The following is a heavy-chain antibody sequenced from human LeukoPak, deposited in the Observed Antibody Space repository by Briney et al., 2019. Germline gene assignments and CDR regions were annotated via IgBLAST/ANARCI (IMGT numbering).Heavy chain of an antibody. Sequence: SGTLSLTCGVSGGSVINTNWWTWVRQPPGKGLEWIGEVHLDGRTNYNPSLESRLTMSVDVSENQVSLKLTSVTAADTAVYYCARRGGRGSSYWFDPWGQGTLVTVSS. V-gene: IGHV4-4*02. CDR1: GGSVINTNW. J-gene: IGHJ5*02. D-gene: IGHD1-26*01. CDR2: VHLDGRT. CDR3: ARRGGRGSSYWFDP.